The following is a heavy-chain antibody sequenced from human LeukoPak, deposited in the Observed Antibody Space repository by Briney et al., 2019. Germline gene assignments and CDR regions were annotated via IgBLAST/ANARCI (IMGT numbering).Heavy chain of an antibody. CDR2: INSDGSST. CDR1: GFTFSSYW. CDR3: VRRGYCSGGSCYSTAYYYYYYMDV. V-gene: IGHV3-74*01. J-gene: IGHJ6*03. Sequence: GGSLRLSCAASGFTFSSYWMHWVRQAPGKGLVWVSRINSDGSSTSYADSVKGRFTISRDNAKNTLYLQMNSLGAEDTAVYYCVRRGYCSGGSCYSTAYYYYYYMDVWGKGTTVTISS. D-gene: IGHD2-15*01.